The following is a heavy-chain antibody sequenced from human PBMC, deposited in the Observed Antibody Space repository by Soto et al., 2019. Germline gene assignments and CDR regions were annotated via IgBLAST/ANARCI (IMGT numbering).Heavy chain of an antibody. D-gene: IGHD3-9*01. CDR3: AKGGLDYDILTGYILYNWFDP. J-gene: IGHJ5*02. V-gene: IGHV3-23*01. CDR2: ISGSGGST. Sequence: GSLRLSCAASGFTFSSYAMSWVRQAPGKGLEWVSAISGSGGSTYYADSVKGRFTISRDNSKNTLYLQMNSLRAEDTAVYYCAKGGLDYDILTGYILYNWFDPWGQGTLVTVSS. CDR1: GFTFSSYA.